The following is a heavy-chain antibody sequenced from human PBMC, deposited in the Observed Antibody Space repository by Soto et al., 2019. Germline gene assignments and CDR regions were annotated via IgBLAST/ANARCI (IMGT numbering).Heavy chain of an antibody. Sequence: LTCAVSGGYMRAGNECGWIRQPPGKGKEWIGSMYYSGSTYKNPSLKSRVTLSVDTSKNQFSLKLSSVTAADTAVYHCARHSAPLVLLEGATNHWFDPWGQGTLVTVPQ. D-gene: IGHD3-16*01. CDR3: ARHSAPLVLLEGATNHWFDP. CDR1: GGYMRAGNE. J-gene: IGHJ5*02. V-gene: IGHV4-39*01. CDR2: MYYSGST.